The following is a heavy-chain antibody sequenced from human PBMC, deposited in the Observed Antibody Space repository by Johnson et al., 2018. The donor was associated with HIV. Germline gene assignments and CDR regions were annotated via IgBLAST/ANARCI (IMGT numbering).Heavy chain of an antibody. Sequence: MLLVESGGGVVQPGRSLRLSCAASGFTFDDYGMSWVRQAPGKGLEWVSGINWNGGSTGYADSVKGRFTISRDNAKNSLYLQMNRLRAEDTALYYCARDQRLIGYNFWSGYHVYAFDIWGQGTMVTVSS. CDR1: GFTFDDYG. D-gene: IGHD3-3*01. CDR2: INWNGGST. CDR3: ARDQRLIGYNFWSGYHVYAFDI. J-gene: IGHJ3*02. V-gene: IGHV3-20*04.